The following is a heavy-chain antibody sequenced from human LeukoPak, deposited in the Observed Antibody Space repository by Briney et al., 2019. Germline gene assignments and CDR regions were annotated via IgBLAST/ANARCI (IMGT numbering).Heavy chain of an antibody. J-gene: IGHJ4*02. CDR2: INYSGSN. Sequence: SETLSLTCAVYGGSFSGYYWSWIRQPPGKGLEWIGEINYSGSNNYNPSLKSRVTSSVDTSKNQFSLKLSSVTAADTAVYYCARGHCSSTDCYGRPDYWGQGTLVTVS. CDR3: ARGHCSSTDCYGRPDY. D-gene: IGHD2-2*01. V-gene: IGHV4-34*01. CDR1: GGSFSGYY.